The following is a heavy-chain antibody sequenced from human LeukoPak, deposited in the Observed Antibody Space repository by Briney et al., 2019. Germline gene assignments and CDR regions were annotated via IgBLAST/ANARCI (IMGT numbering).Heavy chain of an antibody. Sequence: SETLSLTCTVSGVSISSGGYYWSWIRQHPGKGLEWIGYIYYSGCTYYNPSLKSRVTISVDTSKNQFSLKLSSVTAADTAVYYCARDPPTGPHYYYYMDVWGKGTTVTVSS. V-gene: IGHV4-31*03. CDR2: IYYSGCT. CDR1: GVSISSGGYY. J-gene: IGHJ6*03. CDR3: ARDPPTGPHYYYYMDV. D-gene: IGHD1-14*01.